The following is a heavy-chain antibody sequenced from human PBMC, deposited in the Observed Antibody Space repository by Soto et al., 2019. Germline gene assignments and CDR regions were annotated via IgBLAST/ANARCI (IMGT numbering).Heavy chain of an antibody. CDR2: IYDNGTT. V-gene: IGHV3-53*01. J-gene: IGHJ6*02. CDR3: VRPLPSGRNYGLDV. Sequence: EVQLVESGGGLIQPGGSLRLSCSASGLTVSNAYMAWVRQAPGMGLEWGSVIYDNGTTYYADSVKGRFTISRDTSTNTLALQMDSLRAEDTAVYYCVRPLPSGRNYGLDVWGQETTGTVSS. CDR1: GLTVSNAY. D-gene: IGHD3-10*01.